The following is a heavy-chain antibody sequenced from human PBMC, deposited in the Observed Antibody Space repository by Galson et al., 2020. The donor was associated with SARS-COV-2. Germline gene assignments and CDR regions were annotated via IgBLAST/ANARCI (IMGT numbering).Heavy chain of an antibody. Sequence: SETLSLTCTVSGGSISSYYWSWIRQPPGKGLEWIGYIYYSGSTNYNPSLKSRVTISVDTSKNQFSLKLSSVTAADTAVYYCARLGPYYYGSGSYYPNWFDPWGQGTLVTVSS. CDR1: GGSISSYY. V-gene: IGHV4-59*13. J-gene: IGHJ5*02. D-gene: IGHD3-10*01. CDR3: ARLGPYYYGSGSYYPNWFDP. CDR2: IYYSGST.